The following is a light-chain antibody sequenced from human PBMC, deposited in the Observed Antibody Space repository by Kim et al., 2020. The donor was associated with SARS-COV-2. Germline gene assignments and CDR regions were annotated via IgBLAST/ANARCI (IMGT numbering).Light chain of an antibody. V-gene: IGLV10-54*01. CDR1: RYNVGDQG. J-gene: IGLJ3*02. CDR2: RNN. CDR3: TAWDSSLNVWV. Sequence: RQTATFTCTGNRYNVGDQGAAWLRQHQGHPPEVLSDRNNNRPSGISERISASRSGITASLTIFGLQPEDEADYYCTAWDSSLNVWVFGGGTQLTVL.